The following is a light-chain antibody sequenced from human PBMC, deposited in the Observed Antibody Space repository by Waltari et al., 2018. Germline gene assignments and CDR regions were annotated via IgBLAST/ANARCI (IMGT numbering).Light chain of an antibody. J-gene: IGKJ4*01. CDR1: QDIGNY. V-gene: IGKV1-16*01. CDR3: HQYNDFPLT. CDR2: CAS. Sequence: DIQMTQSPASLSASVGDRVTISCRASQDIGNYLAWFQQKPGKAPKSLMYCASTLQSGVPSRFSGSGSGTDFTLTITSLHPEDFATYYCHQYNDFPLTFGGGTKV.